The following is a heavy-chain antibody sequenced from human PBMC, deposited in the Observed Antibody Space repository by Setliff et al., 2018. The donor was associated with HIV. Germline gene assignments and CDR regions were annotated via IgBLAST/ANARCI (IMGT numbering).Heavy chain of an antibody. D-gene: IGHD3-10*01. J-gene: IGHJ4*01. V-gene: IGHV3-48*03. Sequence: GGSLRLSCAASGFTFRSYEMNWARQAPGKGLEWLSYISSSGNTIYYTDSLKGRFTISRDNANNLLFLQMNNLRDEDTAVYYCASFYGDYGYWGHGTQVTSPQ. CDR2: ISSSGNTI. CDR1: GFTFRSYE. CDR3: ASFYGDYGY.